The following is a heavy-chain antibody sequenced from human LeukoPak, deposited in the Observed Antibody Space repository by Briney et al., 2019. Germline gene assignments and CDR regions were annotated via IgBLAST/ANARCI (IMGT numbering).Heavy chain of an antibody. CDR2: ISSSGSTI. J-gene: IGHJ6*04. Sequence: GGPLRPSCAASGFTFSSYKMNWVRQAPGKGLEWVSYISSSGSTINYADSVKGRFTISRDNAKNSLYLQMNSLRAEDTAVYYCAELGITMIGGVWGKGTTVTISS. D-gene: IGHD3-10*02. CDR1: GFTFSSYK. CDR3: AELGITMIGGV. V-gene: IGHV3-48*03.